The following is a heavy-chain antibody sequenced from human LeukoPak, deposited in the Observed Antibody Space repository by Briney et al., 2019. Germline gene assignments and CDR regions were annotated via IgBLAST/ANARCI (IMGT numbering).Heavy chain of an antibody. J-gene: IGHJ4*02. Sequence: SGGSLRLSCAASGFTFSSYSMNWVRQAPGKGLERVSYISSSSSTIYYADSVKGRFTISRDNAKNSLYLQMNSLRAEDTAVYYCARDGSSWSFDYWGQGTLVTVSS. D-gene: IGHD6-13*01. CDR3: ARDGSSWSFDY. CDR1: GFTFSSYS. CDR2: ISSSSSTI. V-gene: IGHV3-48*01.